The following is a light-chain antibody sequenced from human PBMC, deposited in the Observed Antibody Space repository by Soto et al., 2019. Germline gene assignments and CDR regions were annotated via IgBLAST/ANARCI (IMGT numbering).Light chain of an antibody. Sequence: QSALTQPPSASGSPGQSVTISCTGTSSDVGGYNHVSWYQQHPGKAPKLMIFEVSNRPSGVPDRFSGSKSGNTASLTVSELQAEDEADYYCSSFAGNYWVFGGGTKLTVL. J-gene: IGLJ3*02. CDR1: SSDVGGYNH. CDR3: SSFAGNYWV. V-gene: IGLV2-8*01. CDR2: EVS.